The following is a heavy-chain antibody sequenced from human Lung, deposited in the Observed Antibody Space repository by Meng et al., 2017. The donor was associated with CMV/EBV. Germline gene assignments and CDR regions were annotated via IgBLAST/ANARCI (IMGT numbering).Heavy chain of an antibody. V-gene: IGHV4-4*02. D-gene: IGHD6-19*01. CDR1: GGSISISTW. CDR3: ARDPYATGWAG. Sequence: QMRLKEPGPGLVKPSGTLALTCAVSGGSISISTWWSWVRQPPGKGLEWIGEIYHSGGTNYNPSLRGRVTISLDKSKNQFSLTLRSVTAADTAVYYCARDPYATGWAGWGQGTLVTVSS. CDR2: IYHSGGT. J-gene: IGHJ4*02.